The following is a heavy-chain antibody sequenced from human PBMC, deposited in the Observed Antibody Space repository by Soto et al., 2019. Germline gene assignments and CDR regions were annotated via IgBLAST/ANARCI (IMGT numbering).Heavy chain of an antibody. CDR2: ISYDGSNK. D-gene: IGHD3-10*01. J-gene: IGHJ6*02. Sequence: GGSLRLSCAASGFTFSSYGMHWVRQAPGKGLEWVAVISYDGSNKYYADSVKGRFTISRDNSKNTLYLQMNSLRSEDTAVYYCARGLLMVRGVIIASRYYYYGMDVWGQGTTVTVSS. V-gene: IGHV3-30*03. CDR1: GFTFSSYG. CDR3: ARGLLMVRGVIIASRYYYYGMDV.